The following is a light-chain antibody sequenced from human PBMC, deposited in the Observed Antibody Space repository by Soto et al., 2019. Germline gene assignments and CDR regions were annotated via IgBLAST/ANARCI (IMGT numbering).Light chain of an antibody. V-gene: IGKV1-39*01. CDR2: AAS. J-gene: IGKJ1*01. Sequence: DIQMTQSPSSLSASVGDRVTITCRASQSISSYLNWYQQKPGKAPKLLIYAASSLQSGVPSRFSGSGSGTDFTLTISSLQPEDFATYHCQQTYTSPRTFGQGTKVEI. CDR1: QSISSY. CDR3: QQTYTSPRT.